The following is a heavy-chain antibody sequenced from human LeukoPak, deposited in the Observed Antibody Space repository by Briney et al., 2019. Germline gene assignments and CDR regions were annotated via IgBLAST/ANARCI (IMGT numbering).Heavy chain of an antibody. D-gene: IGHD3-10*01. CDR2: IVPLFGTT. CDR3: AIDMSLGGIIVTFYFEY. Sequence: ASGNLSCKGSGGIFSSHAINWVRQAPGQGPEWMGRIVPLFGTTEYAQKFQARVAITADKSTSTAYMELTSLRSDDTAVYYCAIDMSLGGIIVTFYFEYWGQGTLVTVSS. CDR1: GGIFSSHA. V-gene: IGHV1-69*06. J-gene: IGHJ4*02.